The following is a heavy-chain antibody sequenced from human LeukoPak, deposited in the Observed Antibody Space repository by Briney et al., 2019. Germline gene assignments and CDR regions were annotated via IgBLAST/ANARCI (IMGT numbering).Heavy chain of an antibody. CDR3: AHGTKDYDILTGYLPLFGY. V-gene: IGHV2-5*01. D-gene: IGHD3-9*01. CDR2: IYWNDDK. CDR1: GFSLSTSGVG. J-gene: IGHJ4*02. Sequence: SGPTLVNPTQTLTLTCTFSGFSLSTSGVGVGWIRQPPGKALEWLALIYWNDDKRYSPSLKSRLTITKDTSKNQVVLTMTNMDPVDTATYYCAHGTKDYDILTGYLPLFGYWGQGTLDTVSS.